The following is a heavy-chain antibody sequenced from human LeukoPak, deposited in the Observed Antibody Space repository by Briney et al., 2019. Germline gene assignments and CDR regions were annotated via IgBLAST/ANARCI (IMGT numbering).Heavy chain of an antibody. CDR3: AREGEQLWSNNWSDP. Sequence: ASVKVSCKASGGTFSSYAISWVRQAPGQGLEWMGGIIPIFGTANYAQKFQGRVTITTDESTSTAYMELSSLRSEDTAVYYCAREGEQLWSNNWSDPWGQGTLVTVSS. V-gene: IGHV1-69*05. CDR1: GGTFSSYA. CDR2: IIPIFGTA. D-gene: IGHD5-18*01. J-gene: IGHJ5*02.